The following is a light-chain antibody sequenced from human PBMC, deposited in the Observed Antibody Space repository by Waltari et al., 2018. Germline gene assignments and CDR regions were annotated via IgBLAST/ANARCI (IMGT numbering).Light chain of an antibody. J-gene: IGKJ4*01. CDR1: QSITNNS. CDR3: HQAATSPLT. CDR2: DAS. Sequence: EIVLTQSPGTLSLSPGEGATLSCRASQSITNNSLAWYQQKHVQAPRLRIDDASRRATGIPDRFSGSGSGTDFTLTISRLEPEDFAVYYCHQAATSPLTFGGGTKVEIK. V-gene: IGKV3-20*01.